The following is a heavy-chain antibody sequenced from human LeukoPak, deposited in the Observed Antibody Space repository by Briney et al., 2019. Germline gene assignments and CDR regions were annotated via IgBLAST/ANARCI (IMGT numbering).Heavy chain of an antibody. CDR1: GASVSSGSYY. CDR3: ARQTYGATDV. V-gene: IGHV4-61*09. CDR2: IYTSGST. D-gene: IGHD3-16*01. J-gene: IGHJ6*03. Sequence: SRTLSLTCTVSGASVSSGSYYWSWVRQPAGQGLHCIGHIYTSGSTNYNPSLKGRVTISLDPSKNQFSLKLSSVTAADTAVYYCARQTYGATDVWGKGTTVTVSS.